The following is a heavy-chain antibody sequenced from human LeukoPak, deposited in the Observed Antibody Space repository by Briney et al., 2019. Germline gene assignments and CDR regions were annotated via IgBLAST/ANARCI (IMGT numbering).Heavy chain of an antibody. CDR3: ARHRYCSSTCCYDWFDP. Sequence: SETLSLTCAVSGYSISSGYYWGWIRQPPGKGLEWIGSIYHSGSTYYNPSLKSRVTISVDTSKNQFSLKLSSVTAADTAVYYCARHRYCSSTCCYDWFDPWGQGTLVTVSS. D-gene: IGHD2-2*01. V-gene: IGHV4-38-2*01. CDR2: IYHSGST. J-gene: IGHJ5*02. CDR1: GYSISSGYY.